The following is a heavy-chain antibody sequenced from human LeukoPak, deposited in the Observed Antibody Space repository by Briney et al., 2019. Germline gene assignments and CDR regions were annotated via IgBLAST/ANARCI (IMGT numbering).Heavy chain of an antibody. J-gene: IGHJ4*02. CDR2: ISSSGSTI. CDR1: GFTFSSYE. V-gene: IGHV3-48*03. D-gene: IGHD3-22*01. Sequence: PGGSLRLSCAASGFTFSSYEMNGVRHAPGEGREWVSYISSSGSTIYYADSVKGRFTISRENSKNTLSLQMHSLRDEDTAVYYCAKIHNTYYYDSSGYYDFDYWGQGTLVTVSS. CDR3: AKIHNTYYYDSSGYYDFDY.